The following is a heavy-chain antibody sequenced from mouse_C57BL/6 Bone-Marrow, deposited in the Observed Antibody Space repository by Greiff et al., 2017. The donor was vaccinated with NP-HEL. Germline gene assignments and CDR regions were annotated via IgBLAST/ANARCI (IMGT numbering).Heavy chain of an antibody. J-gene: IGHJ3*01. V-gene: IGHV5-17*01. Sequence: EVQLQESGGGLVKPGGSLKLSCAASGFTFSDSGMHWVRQAPEKGLEWVAYISSGSSTIYYADTVKGRFTISRDNAKNTLFLQMTSLRSEDTAMYYCARGAYWGQGTLVTGSA. CDR2: ISSGSSTI. CDR1: GFTFSDSG. CDR3: ARGAY.